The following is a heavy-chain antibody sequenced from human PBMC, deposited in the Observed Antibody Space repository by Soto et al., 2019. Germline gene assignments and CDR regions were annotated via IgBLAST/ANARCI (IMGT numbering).Heavy chain of an antibody. D-gene: IGHD6-19*01. V-gene: IGHV4-39*01. CDR2: IYYSGST. J-gene: IGHJ3*02. CDR3: ARWGIAVAGTDMAAFDI. Sequence: SETLSLTCTVSGGSISSSSYYWGWIRQPPGKGLEWIGSIYYSGSTYYNPSLKSRVTISVGTSKNQFSLKLSSVTAADTAVYYCARWGIAVAGTDMAAFDIWGQGTMVTVSS. CDR1: GGSISSSSYY.